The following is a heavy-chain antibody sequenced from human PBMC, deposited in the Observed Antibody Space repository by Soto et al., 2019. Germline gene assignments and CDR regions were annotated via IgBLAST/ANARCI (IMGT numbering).Heavy chain of an antibody. CDR2: IHPVDSDT. Sequence: GESLKISCKTSGYRFTSFWIGWVRQMPGKGLEYMGIIHPVDSDTRYNPSFQGQVTISAAKSNNTAYLQWTSLKASDTAMYYCARQHPDDAFAIWGQGALVTVSS. CDR1: GYRFTSFW. V-gene: IGHV5-51*01. CDR3: ARQHPDDAFAI. J-gene: IGHJ3*02.